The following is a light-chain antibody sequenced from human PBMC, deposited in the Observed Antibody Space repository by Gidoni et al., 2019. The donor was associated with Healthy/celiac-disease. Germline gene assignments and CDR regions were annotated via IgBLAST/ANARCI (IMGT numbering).Light chain of an antibody. CDR3: CSYAGSSTFEV. CDR1: SSDVGSYNL. V-gene: IGLV2-23*03. Sequence: QSALTQPASVSGSPGQSITISCTGTSSDVGSYNLFSWYQQHPGKAPKLMIYEGSKRPSGVSNRFSGSKSGNTASLTISGLQAEDEADYYCCSYAGSSTFEVFGTGTKVTVL. J-gene: IGLJ1*01. CDR2: EGS.